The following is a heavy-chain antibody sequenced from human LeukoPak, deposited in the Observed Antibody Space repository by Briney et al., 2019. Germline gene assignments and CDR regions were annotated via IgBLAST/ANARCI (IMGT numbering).Heavy chain of an antibody. CDR3: ARELQYYDSIGKGLYYFDF. J-gene: IGHJ4*02. CDR2: IYSSGST. CDR1: GGSISSYY. Sequence: SETLSLTCAVSGGSISSYYWNWIRQPAGKGLEWIGRIYSSGSTNYNPSLKSRVTISVDTSKNQFSLKLSSVIAAATAVYYCARELQYYDSIGKGLYYFDFWGQGTLVTVSS. V-gene: IGHV4-4*07. D-gene: IGHD3-22*01.